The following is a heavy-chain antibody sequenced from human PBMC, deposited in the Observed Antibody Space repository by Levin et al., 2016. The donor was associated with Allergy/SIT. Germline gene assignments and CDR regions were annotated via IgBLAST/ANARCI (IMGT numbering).Heavy chain of an antibody. J-gene: IGHJ5*02. V-gene: IGHV4-59*08. CDR3: ARHSKYYYDSGSQIDP. CDR2: IYYTGIT. Sequence: SETLSLTCNVSGASISSYYWSWIRQPPGKGLEWIGYIYYTGITDYNPSLKSRVTLSVDTSKNQFSLKLRSVTAADTAVYYCARHSKYYYDSGSQIDPWGRGTLVTVSS. CDR1: GASISSYY. D-gene: IGHD3-10*01.